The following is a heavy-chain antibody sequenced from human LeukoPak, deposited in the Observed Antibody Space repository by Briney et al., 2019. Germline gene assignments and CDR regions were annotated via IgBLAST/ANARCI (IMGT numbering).Heavy chain of an antibody. J-gene: IGHJ5*02. CDR1: GGSFSGYY. CDR2: INHSGST. D-gene: IGHD3-3*01. V-gene: IGHV4-34*01. CDR3: ARAHYDFWSGHNWFDP. Sequence: PSETLSLTCAVYGGSFSGYYWSWIRQPPGKGLEWIGEINHSGSTNYNPSLKSRVTISVDTSKNQFSLKLSSVTAADTAAYYCARAHYDFWSGHNWFDPWGQGTLVTVSS.